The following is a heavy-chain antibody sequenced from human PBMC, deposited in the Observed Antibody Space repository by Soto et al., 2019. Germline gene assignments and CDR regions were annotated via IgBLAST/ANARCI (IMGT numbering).Heavy chain of an antibody. CDR2: MNPNSGNT. D-gene: IGHD3-3*01. CDR1: GSGMPRYD. V-gene: IGHV1-8*01. Sequence: ASVQVACTASGSGMPRYDINWVRQTPGQGLEWMGWMNPNSGNTGYAQKFQGRVTMTRNTSISTAYMELSSLRSEDTAVYYCARDPYYDFWSGYYIGDAFDIWGQGTMVTVSS. J-gene: IGHJ3*02. CDR3: ARDPYYDFWSGYYIGDAFDI.